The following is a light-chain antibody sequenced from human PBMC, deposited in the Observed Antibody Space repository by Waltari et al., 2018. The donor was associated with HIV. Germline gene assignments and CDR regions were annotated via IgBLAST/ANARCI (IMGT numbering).Light chain of an antibody. V-gene: IGKV1-5*03. Sequence: DIQMTQSPSTLSASVGDRITITCRASQSISNWLAWYQQKPGKAPNLLIYKASSLESGVPSRFSGSGSGTVFTLTISSLQPDDFATYYCQQYNSYSYTFGQWTKLEIK. CDR3: QQYNSYSYT. J-gene: IGKJ2*01. CDR2: KAS. CDR1: QSISNW.